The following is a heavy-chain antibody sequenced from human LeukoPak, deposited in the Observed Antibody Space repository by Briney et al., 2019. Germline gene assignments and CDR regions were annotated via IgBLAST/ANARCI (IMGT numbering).Heavy chain of an antibody. D-gene: IGHD2-2*01. J-gene: IGHJ3*01. CDR2: IYSLGNT. Sequence: SETLSLTCTVSGGSIRNRYFFWGWFRQPRGEGLEWIGTIYSLGNTYYNSSLRSRVTISVDTSNNQFSLRLTSVTAADTAVYHCAPIRPKFAAASPWGEGTMVTVSS. CDR1: GGSIRNRYFF. V-gene: IGHV4-39*01. CDR3: APIRPKFAAASP.